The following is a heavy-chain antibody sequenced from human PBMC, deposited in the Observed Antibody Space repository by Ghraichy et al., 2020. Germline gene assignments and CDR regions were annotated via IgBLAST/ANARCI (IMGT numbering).Heavy chain of an antibody. J-gene: IGHJ6*03. CDR1: GGSISTYY. CDR2: IYYSGST. Sequence: SETLSLTCGVSGGSISTYYWSWIRQTPGKGLEWIGYIYYSGSTTYNPSLKSRVTISVDTSKNQFSLKLSSVTAADTAVYYCGRVPPTVTGGRHYYSYMDVWGKGTTVTVS. V-gene: IGHV4-59*01. CDR3: GRVPPTVTGGRHYYSYMDV. D-gene: IGHD4-17*01.